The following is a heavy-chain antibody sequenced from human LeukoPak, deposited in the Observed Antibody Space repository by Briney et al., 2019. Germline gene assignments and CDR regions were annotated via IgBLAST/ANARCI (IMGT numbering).Heavy chain of an antibody. CDR1: GGSISSYY. D-gene: IGHD3-22*01. J-gene: IGHJ3*02. CDR3: ARSYYYESSGSKDAFDI. CDR2: IYYSGST. Sequence: SETLSLTCTVSGGSISSYYWSWIRQPPGKGLEWIGYIYYSGSTNYNPSLKSRVTISVDTSKNQFSLKLISVTAADTAMYYCARSYYYESSGSKDAFDIWGQGTMVTVSS. V-gene: IGHV4-59*08.